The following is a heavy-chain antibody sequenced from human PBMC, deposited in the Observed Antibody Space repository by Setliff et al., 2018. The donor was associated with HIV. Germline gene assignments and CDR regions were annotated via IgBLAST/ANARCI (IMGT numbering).Heavy chain of an antibody. D-gene: IGHD4-17*01. CDR2: INHTGST. V-gene: IGHV4-39*07. Sequence: PSETLSLTCTVSGASISSHNYYWGWIRQSPGKGLEWIGEINHTGSTNYNPSLKSRVTISMDTSKNQFSLKLTSVTAADTAVYYCARGNDNGQRGGNYYFMDVWDKGTTVTVSS. CDR1: GASISSHNYY. J-gene: IGHJ6*03. CDR3: ARGNDNGQRGGNYYFMDV.